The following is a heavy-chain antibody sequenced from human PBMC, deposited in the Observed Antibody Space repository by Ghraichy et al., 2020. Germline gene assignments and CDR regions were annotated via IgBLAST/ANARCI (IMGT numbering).Heavy chain of an antibody. CDR2: ISAYNGNT. CDR3: ARALLAAAGLYYYYYGMDV. CDR1: GYTFTSYG. Sequence: VKVSCKASGYTFTSYGISWVRQAPGQGLEWMGWISAYNGNTNYAQKLQGRVTMTTDTSTSTAYMELRSLRSDDTAVYYCARALLAAAGLYYYYYGMDVWGQGTTVTVSS. V-gene: IGHV1-18*04. J-gene: IGHJ6*02. D-gene: IGHD6-13*01.